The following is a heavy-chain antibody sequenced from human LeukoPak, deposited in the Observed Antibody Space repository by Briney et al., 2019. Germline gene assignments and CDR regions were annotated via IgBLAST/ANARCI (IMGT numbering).Heavy chain of an antibody. CDR1: GYTFTSYG. D-gene: IGHD6-19*01. J-gene: IGHJ4*02. V-gene: IGHV1-18*04. CDR2: ISAYNGNT. CDR3: ARLEVGAVAGTEFDY. Sequence: GASVKVSCKASGYTFTSYGISWVRQAPGQGLEWMGWISAYNGNTNYAQKFQGRVTMTTDTSTSTAYMELRSLRSDDTAVYYCARLEVGAVAGTEFDYWGQGTLVTVSS.